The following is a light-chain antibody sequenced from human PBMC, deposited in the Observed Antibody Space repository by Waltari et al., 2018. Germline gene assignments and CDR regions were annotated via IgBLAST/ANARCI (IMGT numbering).Light chain of an antibody. V-gene: IGLV1-44*01. Sequence: QSVLTQPPSVSGTPGQRVSFSCSGSSSNIGSQSVNWYQQVPGTAPKLLIYSNNQRPAVVPDRFSGSKSGTSASLAISGLQSEDEADYYCATWDDSLNGLFGGGTRLTVL. J-gene: IGLJ2*01. CDR1: SSNIGSQS. CDR3: ATWDDSLNGL. CDR2: SNN.